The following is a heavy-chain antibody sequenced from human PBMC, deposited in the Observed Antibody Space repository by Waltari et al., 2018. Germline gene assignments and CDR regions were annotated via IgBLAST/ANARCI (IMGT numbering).Heavy chain of an antibody. CDR2: IYHSGTT. J-gene: IGHJ4*02. Sequence: QVQLQESGPGLVTPSETLSLTCAVSGYSISRGSSWGWIRQPPGKGMEWIETIYHSGTTYYNPSLKSRVTISLDTSKNQFSLKLGSVTAADTAVYYCAKSGDNTGADCWGQGTLVTVSS. CDR3: AKSGDNTGADC. CDR1: GYSISRGSS. V-gene: IGHV4-38-2*01. D-gene: IGHD2-8*02.